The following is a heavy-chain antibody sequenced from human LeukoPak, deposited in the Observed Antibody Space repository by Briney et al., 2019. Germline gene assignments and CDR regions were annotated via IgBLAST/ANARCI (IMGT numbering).Heavy chain of an antibody. CDR3: ARINGWLVSSGTVKYFDY. V-gene: IGHV1-18*01. J-gene: IGHJ4*02. D-gene: IGHD6-19*01. CDR1: GYTFNKYG. Sequence: ASVKVSCTASGYTFNKYGISWVRQAPGQGLEWMGWITTYNGNTNYAQKVQGRVTMTTDTSASTVYMELRSLRPDDTAVYYCARINGWLVSSGTVKYFDYWGQGTLVTVSS. CDR2: ITTYNGNT.